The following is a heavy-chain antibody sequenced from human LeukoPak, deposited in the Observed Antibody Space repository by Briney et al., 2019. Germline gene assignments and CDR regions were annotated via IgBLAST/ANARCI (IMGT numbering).Heavy chain of an antibody. J-gene: IGHJ4*02. D-gene: IGHD3-22*01. Sequence: SETLSLTCAVSGGSINNFWSWIRQPPGKGLEWIGYISYSGSTYYNPSLKSRVTISINTSKTQFSLKLSSVTAADTAVYYCARENHYYDSSGYYSLFDYWGQGTLVTVSS. V-gene: IGHV4-30-4*01. CDR2: ISYSGST. CDR3: ARENHYYDSSGYYSLFDY. CDR1: GGSINNF.